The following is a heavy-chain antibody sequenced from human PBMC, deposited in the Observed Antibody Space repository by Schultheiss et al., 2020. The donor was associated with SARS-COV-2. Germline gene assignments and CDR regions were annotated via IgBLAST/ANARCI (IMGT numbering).Heavy chain of an antibody. Sequence: GGSLRLSCAASGFTFSRYGMHWVRQAPGKGLEWVAVISYDERNKYYADSVKGRFTTSRDNAKNTLYLQMNSLRAEDTAEYYCAKVGDSVVLKVYGIPNFDYWGQGTLVTVSS. CDR3: AKVGDSVVLKVYGIPNFDY. CDR1: GFTFSRYG. D-gene: IGHD2-8*01. V-gene: IGHV3-30*18. CDR2: ISYDERNK. J-gene: IGHJ4*02.